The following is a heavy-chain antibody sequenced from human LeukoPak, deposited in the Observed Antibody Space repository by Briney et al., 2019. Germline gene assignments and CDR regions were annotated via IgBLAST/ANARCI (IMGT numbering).Heavy chain of an antibody. J-gene: IGHJ3*02. CDR2: IYYSGST. CDR1: GYSISSSNW. V-gene: IGHV4-28*01. D-gene: IGHD4-23*01. Sequence: PSETLSLTCAVSGYSISSSNWWGWIRPPPGKGLEWIGYIYYSGSTYYNPSLKSRVTMSVDTSKNQFSLKLSSVTAVDTAVYYCARTPDYGGLKDAFDIWGQGTMVTVSS. CDR3: ARTPDYGGLKDAFDI.